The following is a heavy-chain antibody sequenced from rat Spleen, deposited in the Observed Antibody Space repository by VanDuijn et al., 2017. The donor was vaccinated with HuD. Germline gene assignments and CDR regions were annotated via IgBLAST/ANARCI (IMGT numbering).Heavy chain of an antibody. CDR3: ARSEGTHYYLPFAD. V-gene: IGHV3-3*01. Sequence: EVQLQESGPGLVKPSQSLSLTCSVIGYSITSSLRWNWIRKLPGNKLEWMGYINSAGNTNYNPSLKSRISISRDTSKNQFFLQVNSLSTEDTSTYYCARSEGTHYYLPFADWGQGSLVTVSS. CDR1: GYSITSSLR. CDR2: INSAGNT. D-gene: IGHD1-12*02. J-gene: IGHJ3*01.